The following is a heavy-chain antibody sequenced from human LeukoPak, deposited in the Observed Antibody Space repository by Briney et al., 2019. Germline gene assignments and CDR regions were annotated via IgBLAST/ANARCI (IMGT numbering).Heavy chain of an antibody. CDR3: ARGSSSSSWIFDL. D-gene: IGHD6-13*01. Sequence: ASVKVSCKAPGYTFTGYYMHWVRQAPGQGLEWMGWINPNSGGTNYAQKFQGRVTMTRDSSISTAYMELSRLRSDDTAVYYCARGSSSSSWIFDLWGRGTLVTVSS. V-gene: IGHV1-2*02. CDR1: GYTFTGYY. CDR2: INPNSGGT. J-gene: IGHJ2*01.